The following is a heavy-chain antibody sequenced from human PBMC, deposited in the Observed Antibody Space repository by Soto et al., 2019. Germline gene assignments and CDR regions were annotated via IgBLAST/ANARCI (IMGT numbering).Heavy chain of an antibody. J-gene: IGHJ4*02. CDR3: GQLRRTYYFDY. CDR2: IYYTGST. D-gene: IGHD4-17*01. CDR1: GGSISIYSYY. V-gene: IGHV4-39*01. Sequence: PSETLSLTCSISGGSISIYSYYWGWIRQPPGQGLEWIGSIYYTGSTYYNPSLKSRVTISADTSKNQFSLSLSSVTAADTAVYYCGQLRRTYYFDYWGQGTLVTVSS.